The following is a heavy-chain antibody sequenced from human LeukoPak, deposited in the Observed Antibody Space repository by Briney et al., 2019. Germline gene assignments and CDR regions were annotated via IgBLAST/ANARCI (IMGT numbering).Heavy chain of an antibody. J-gene: IGHJ4*02. CDR3: AKVMSFSMVRGDHYFDY. CDR2: ISGSGGST. Sequence: GGSLRLSCAASGFTFSSYGMSWVRQAPEKGLEWVSAISGSGGSTYYADSVKGRFTISRDNSKNTLYLQMNSLRAEDTAVYYCAKVMSFSMVRGDHYFDYWGQGTLVTVSS. CDR1: GFTFSSYG. V-gene: IGHV3-23*01. D-gene: IGHD3-10*01.